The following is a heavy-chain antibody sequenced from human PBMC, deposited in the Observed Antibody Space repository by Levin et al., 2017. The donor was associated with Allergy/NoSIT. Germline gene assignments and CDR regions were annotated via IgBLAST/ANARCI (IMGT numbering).Heavy chain of an antibody. CDR1: GFTFSSYG. J-gene: IGHJ4*02. V-gene: IGHV3-30*18. CDR2: ISYDGSNK. D-gene: IGHD4-17*01. Sequence: AGGSLRLSCAASGFTFSSYGMHWVRQAPGKGLEWVAVISYDGSNKYYADSVKGRFTISRDNSKNTLYLQMNSLRAEDTAVYYCAKDDYGDRDYWGQGTLVTVSS. CDR3: AKDDYGDRDY.